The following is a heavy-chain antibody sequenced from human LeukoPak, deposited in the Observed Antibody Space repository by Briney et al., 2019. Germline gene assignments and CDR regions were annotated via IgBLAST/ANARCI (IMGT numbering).Heavy chain of an antibody. Sequence: GGSLRLSCAASGFTFSSYTMHWVRQAPGKGLEWVAVISFDGSNKYYADSVTGRFTISRDNSKNTLYLQMISLRADDTVVYYCARDVVPYYYYYMDVWGKGTTVTVSS. J-gene: IGHJ6*03. V-gene: IGHV3-30*04. CDR3: ARDVVPYYYYYMDV. CDR1: GFTFSSYT. D-gene: IGHD2-21*01. CDR2: ISFDGSNK.